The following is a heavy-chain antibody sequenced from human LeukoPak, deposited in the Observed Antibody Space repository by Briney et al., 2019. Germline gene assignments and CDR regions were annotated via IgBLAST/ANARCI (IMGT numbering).Heavy chain of an antibody. J-gene: IGHJ4*02. CDR1: GFAFSSYA. V-gene: IGHV3-23*01. CDR2: ISGSGGST. D-gene: IGHD6-19*01. Sequence: GGSLRLSCAAPGFAFSSYAMSWVRQAPGKGLEWVSAISGSGGSTYYADSVKGRFTISRDNSKNTLYLQMNSLRAEDTAVYYCAKDDGWYPLRGYFDYWGQGTLVTVSS. CDR3: AKDDGWYPLRGYFDY.